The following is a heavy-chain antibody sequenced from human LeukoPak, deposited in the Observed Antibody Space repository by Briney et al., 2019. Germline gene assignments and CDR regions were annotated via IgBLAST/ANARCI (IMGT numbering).Heavy chain of an antibody. CDR3: ARDGGVSGYDLLDY. D-gene: IGHD5-12*01. V-gene: IGHV3-7*01. J-gene: IGHJ4*02. CDR1: GFTFSSLW. CDR2: INQDGSEK. Sequence: GGSLRLSCAASGFTFSSLWMTWVRQAPGKGLEWVANINQDGSEKYYVDSVKGRFTVSRDSAKNSVYLQMNSLRVEDTAVYYCARDGGVSGYDLLDYWGQGTLVTVSS.